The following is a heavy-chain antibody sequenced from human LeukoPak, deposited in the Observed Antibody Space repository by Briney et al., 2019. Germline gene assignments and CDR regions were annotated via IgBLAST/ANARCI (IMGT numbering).Heavy chain of an antibody. Sequence: GGSLRLSCAASRFTFSSNDMTWVRQTPGKGLEWVALISRSGGTTYYADSVKGRFTISRDNSKNTLYLQMNSLRAEDTAEYYCAKRGGTESFYYFYYMDVWGKGTTVTVSS. D-gene: IGHD2-15*01. J-gene: IGHJ6*03. CDR1: RFTFSSND. V-gene: IGHV3-23*01. CDR3: AKRGGTESFYYFYYMDV. CDR2: ISRSGGTT.